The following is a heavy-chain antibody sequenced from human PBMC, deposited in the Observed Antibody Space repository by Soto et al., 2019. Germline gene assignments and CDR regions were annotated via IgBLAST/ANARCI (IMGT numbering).Heavy chain of an antibody. CDR2: IYYSGST. D-gene: IGHD2-2*03. J-gene: IGHJ6*02. CDR1: GGSISSGGYY. V-gene: IGHV4-31*01. CDR3: ARDFSGAMDDFYGMDV. Sequence: QVQLQESGPGLVKPSQTLSLTCTVSGGSISSGGYYWSWIRQHPGKGLEWIGYIYYSGSTYYNPSLRSLFTISVDTSKNQFSLKLSSVTAADTAVYYCARDFSGAMDDFYGMDVWGQGTTVTVSS.